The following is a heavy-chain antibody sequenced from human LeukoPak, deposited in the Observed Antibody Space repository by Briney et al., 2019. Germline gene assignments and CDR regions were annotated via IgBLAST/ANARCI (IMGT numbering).Heavy chain of an antibody. CDR2: INHSGST. J-gene: IGHJ4*02. D-gene: IGHD3-3*01. CDR1: GGSFSGYY. Sequence: SETLSLXCAVYGGSFSGYYWSWIRQPPGKGLEWIGEINHSGSTIYNPSLKSRVTISVDTSKNQFSLKLSSVTAADTAVYYCARAAGVLRFLEWLPLYYFDYWGQGTLVTVSS. CDR3: ARAAGVLRFLEWLPLYYFDY. V-gene: IGHV4-34*01.